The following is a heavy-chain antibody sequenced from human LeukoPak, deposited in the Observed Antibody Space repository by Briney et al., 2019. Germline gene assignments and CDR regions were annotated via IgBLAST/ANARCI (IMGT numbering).Heavy chain of an antibody. V-gene: IGHV1-3*01. CDR1: GYTFTSYA. J-gene: IGHJ5*02. CDR2: INAGNGNT. Sequence: ASVKVSCKASGYTFTSYAMHWVRQAPGQRLEWMGWINAGNGNTKYSQKFQGRVTITRDTSASTAYMELSSLRSEDTAVYYCARSMVRGVRPNNWFDPWGQGTLVTGSS. CDR3: ARSMVRGVRPNNWFDP. D-gene: IGHD3-10*01.